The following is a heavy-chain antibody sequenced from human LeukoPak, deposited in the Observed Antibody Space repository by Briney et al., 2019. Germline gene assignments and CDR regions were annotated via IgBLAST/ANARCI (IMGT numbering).Heavy chain of an antibody. CDR1: GGSISSYY. CDR3: AREKRQQLVLYYYYYMDV. J-gene: IGHJ6*03. CDR2: IYYSGST. Sequence: SETLSLTCTVSGGSISSYYWSWIRQPPGKGLEWIGYIYYSGSTNYNPSLKSRVTISVDTSKNQFSLKLSSVTAADTAVYYCAREKRQQLVLYYYYYMDVWGRGTTVTVSS. V-gene: IGHV4-59*01. D-gene: IGHD6-13*01.